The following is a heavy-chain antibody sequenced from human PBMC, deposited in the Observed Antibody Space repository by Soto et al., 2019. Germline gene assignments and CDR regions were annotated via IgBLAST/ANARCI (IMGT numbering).Heavy chain of an antibody. J-gene: IGHJ4*02. D-gene: IGHD5-18*01. CDR2: MNPNSGNT. CDR3: AREGGYSYGFDY. CDR1: GYTFTSYD. Sequence: QVQLVQSGAEVKKPGASVKVSCKASGYTFTSYDITWVRQATGQGLEWLGWMNPNSGNTGYAQKFQGRVTMSRKTSISTGYMELSSLRSEDTAVYYSAREGGYSYGFDYWGQGTLVTVS. V-gene: IGHV1-8*01.